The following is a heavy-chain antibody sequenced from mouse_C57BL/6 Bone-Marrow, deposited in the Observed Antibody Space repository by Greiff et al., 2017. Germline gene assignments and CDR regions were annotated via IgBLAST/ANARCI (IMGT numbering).Heavy chain of an antibody. V-gene: IGHV1-9*01. J-gene: IGHJ4*01. CDR3: ARSIYYAHYYAIDY. D-gene: IGHD2-1*01. CDR2: LLPGRGST. CDR1: GYTFTGSW. Sequence: VMLVESGAELMKPGASVKLSCKATGYTFTGSWIEWVKQRPGHGLAWIGELLPGRGSTNYNEKFKGQATFTADTSSTTAYMQLGIMTTDVSAIYYCARSIYYAHYYAIDYWGQGTSLTVSS.